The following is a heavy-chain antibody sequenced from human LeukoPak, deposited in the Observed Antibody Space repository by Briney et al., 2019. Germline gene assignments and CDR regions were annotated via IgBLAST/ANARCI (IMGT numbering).Heavy chain of an antibody. D-gene: IGHD2-8*01. CDR3: ARSVSGCTNGVCYWRYFDY. Sequence: SGTLSLTCAVSGDSISSSNWWSWVRQPPGKGLEWIGEIYHSGSTNYNPSLKSRVTISVDKSKNQFSLKLSSVTAADTAVYYCARSVSGCTNGVCYWRYFDYWGQGTLVTVSS. J-gene: IGHJ4*02. CDR1: GDSISSSNW. CDR2: IYHSGST. V-gene: IGHV4-4*02.